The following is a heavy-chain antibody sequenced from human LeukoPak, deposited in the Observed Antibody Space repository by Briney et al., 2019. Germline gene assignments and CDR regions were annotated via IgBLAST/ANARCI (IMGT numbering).Heavy chain of an antibody. CDR3: ARAPGIVGATMNY. CDR1: GYTFTGYY. Sequence: ASVKVSCKASGYTFTGYYMHWVRQAPGQGLEWMGWINPNSGGTNYAQKFQGRVTMTRDTSISTAYMELSRLRSDDTAAYYCARAPGIVGATMNYWGQGTLVTVSS. D-gene: IGHD1-26*01. V-gene: IGHV1-2*02. CDR2: INPNSGGT. J-gene: IGHJ4*02.